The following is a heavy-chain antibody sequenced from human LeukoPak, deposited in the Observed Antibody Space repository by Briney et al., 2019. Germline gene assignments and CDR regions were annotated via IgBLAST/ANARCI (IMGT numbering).Heavy chain of an antibody. V-gene: IGHV3-30*18. Sequence: GGSLRLSCAASGFTFSSYGMHWVRQAPGKGLEWVAVISYDGSNKYYADSVKGRFTISRDNSKNTSHLQMNSLRAEDTAVYYCAKALVSGNTWPARWFDPWGQGTLVTVSS. CDR3: AKALVSGNTWPARWFDP. J-gene: IGHJ5*02. CDR1: GFTFSSYG. D-gene: IGHD5/OR15-5a*01. CDR2: ISYDGSNK.